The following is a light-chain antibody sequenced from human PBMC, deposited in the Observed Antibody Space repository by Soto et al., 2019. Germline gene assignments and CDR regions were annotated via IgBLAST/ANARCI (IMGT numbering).Light chain of an antibody. J-gene: IGKJ2*01. CDR3: QQYYITPYT. Sequence: DIVMTQYPDSLAVSLGERATINCKSSQSVLYSSNNKNYLAWYQQKPGQPPKLLIYWASTRESGVPDRFSGSGSGTDSTLTISSLQAEDVAVYYCQQYYITPYTIGQGTKLEIK. V-gene: IGKV4-1*01. CDR2: WAS. CDR1: QSVLYSSNNKNY.